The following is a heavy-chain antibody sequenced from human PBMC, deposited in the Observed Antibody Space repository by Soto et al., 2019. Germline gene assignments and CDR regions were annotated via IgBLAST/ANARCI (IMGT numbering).Heavy chain of an antibody. J-gene: IGHJ2*01. CDR3: ARVVGAYIAVAGHNWYFDL. CDR1: GGSISSGGYS. CDR2: IYHSGST. Sequence: QLQLQESGSGLVKPSQTLSLTCAVSGGSISSGGYSWSWIRQPPGKGLEWIGYIYHSGSTYYNPSLKSRVTISVDRSKNQFSLKLSSVTAADTAVYYCARVVGAYIAVAGHNWYFDLWGRGTLVTVSS. V-gene: IGHV4-30-2*01. D-gene: IGHD6-19*01.